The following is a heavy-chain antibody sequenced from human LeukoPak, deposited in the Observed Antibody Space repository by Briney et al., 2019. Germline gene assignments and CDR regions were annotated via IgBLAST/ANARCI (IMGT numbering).Heavy chain of an antibody. CDR3: ARALAGTTVTTGAFDI. CDR2: ISSSSSYI. Sequence: SWGSLRLSCAASGFTFSSYSMNWVRQAPGKGLEWVSSISSSSSYIYYADSVKGRFTISRDNAKNSLYLQMNSLRAEDTAVYYCARALAGTTVTTGAFDIWGQGTMVTVSS. D-gene: IGHD4-17*01. J-gene: IGHJ3*02. CDR1: GFTFSSYS. V-gene: IGHV3-21*01.